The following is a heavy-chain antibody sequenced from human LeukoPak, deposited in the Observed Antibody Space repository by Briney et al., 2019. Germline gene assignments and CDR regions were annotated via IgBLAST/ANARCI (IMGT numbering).Heavy chain of an antibody. D-gene: IGHD3-22*01. V-gene: IGHV4-59*01. J-gene: IGHJ4*02. CDR3: ARLSGYSSGHYYSDY. CDR2: IYYRGST. CDR1: GGSISSDY. Sequence: VSGGSISSDYWSWIRQPPGKGLEWIGYIYYRGSTNHNPSLKSRVTISVDTSKNQFSLKLSSVTAADTAVYYCARLSGYSSGHYYSDYWGQGTLVTVSS.